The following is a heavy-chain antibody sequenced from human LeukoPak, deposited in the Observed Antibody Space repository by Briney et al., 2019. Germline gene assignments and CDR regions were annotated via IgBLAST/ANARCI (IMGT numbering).Heavy chain of an antibody. CDR1: GFTFSSYA. V-gene: IGHV3-23*01. CDR3: ATQHKYCSSTSCPLYYFDY. CDR2: ISGSGGST. Sequence: GGSLRLSCAASGFTFSSYAMSWVHQAPGKGLEWVSAISGSGGSTYYADSVKGRFTISRDNSKNTLYLQMNSLRAEDTAVYYCATQHKYCSSTSCPLYYFDYWGQGTLVTVSS. D-gene: IGHD2-2*01. J-gene: IGHJ4*02.